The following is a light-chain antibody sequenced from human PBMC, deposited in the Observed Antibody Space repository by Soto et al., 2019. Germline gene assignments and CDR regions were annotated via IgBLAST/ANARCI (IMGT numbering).Light chain of an antibody. CDR1: QSISSW. Sequence: DIQMTQSPSTLSASVGDRVTITCRASQSISSWLAWYQQKPGKAPKLLIYKASSLESGVPSRFSGSGSGTEFTLTISSLQPDDFATYYCQKYNSLFPTFGQGTKVEIK. V-gene: IGKV1-5*03. J-gene: IGKJ1*01. CDR2: KAS. CDR3: QKYNSLFPT.